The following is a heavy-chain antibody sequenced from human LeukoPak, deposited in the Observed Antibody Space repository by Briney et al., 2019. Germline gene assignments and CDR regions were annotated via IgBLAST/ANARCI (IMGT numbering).Heavy chain of an antibody. CDR1: GGSISSGGYS. D-gene: IGHD6-6*01. CDR2: IYYSGST. V-gene: IGHV4-39*01. J-gene: IGHJ4*02. CDR3: ARHLFPHAIAARPGYFDY. Sequence: TSETLSLTCAVSGGSISSGGYSWSWIRQPPGKGLEWIGSIYYSGSTYYNPSLKSRVTISVDTSKNQFSLKLSSVTAADTAVYYCARHLFPHAIAARPGYFDYWGQGTLVTVSS.